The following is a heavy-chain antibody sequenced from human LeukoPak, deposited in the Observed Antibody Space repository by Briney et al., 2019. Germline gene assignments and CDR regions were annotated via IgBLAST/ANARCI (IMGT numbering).Heavy chain of an antibody. CDR3: ARFGTSSSRFFGQ. CDR1: GGSISAYY. D-gene: IGHD6-6*01. V-gene: IGHV4-59*01. CDR2: IHYSGTT. Sequence: TSSETLSLTCTLSGGSISAYYWSWIRQPPGKGLEWIGYIHYSGTTNYYPSLKSRVTIALDTSKNQFSLKLNSVTAADTAVYYCARFGTSSSRFFGQWGQGTLVTVSS. J-gene: IGHJ4*02.